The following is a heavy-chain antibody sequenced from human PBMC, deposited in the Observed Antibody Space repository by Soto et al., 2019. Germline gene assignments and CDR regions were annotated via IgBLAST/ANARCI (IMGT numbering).Heavy chain of an antibody. D-gene: IGHD4-4*01. V-gene: IGHV5-51*01. CDR1: GYSLTTYW. J-gene: IGHJ5*02. Sequence: PXESLKISCKTSGYSLTTYWFAWVRQMPGKGLEWMGIIYLSDSDTIYSPSAQGHFTISADKSIKTAYLQWSSLKASDTAIYYCATTFDYNGYFDPWGQGTQVTVSS. CDR3: ATTFDYNGYFDP. CDR2: IYLSDSDT.